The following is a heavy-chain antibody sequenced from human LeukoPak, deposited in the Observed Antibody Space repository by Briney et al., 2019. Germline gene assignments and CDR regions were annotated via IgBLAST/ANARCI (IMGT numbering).Heavy chain of an antibody. V-gene: IGHV1-2*02. CDR2: INPNSGGT. J-gene: IGHJ4*02. D-gene: IGHD3-3*01. CDR3: ARGGGTVFGVLND. CDR1: GYSFTGHY. Sequence: ASVKVSCKASGYSFTGHYMHWVRQAPGQGLEWMGWINPNSGGTNYAQKFQGRVTMTRDTSRGTAYMELSRLRSDDTAVYYCARGGGTVFGVLNDWGQGTLVTVSS.